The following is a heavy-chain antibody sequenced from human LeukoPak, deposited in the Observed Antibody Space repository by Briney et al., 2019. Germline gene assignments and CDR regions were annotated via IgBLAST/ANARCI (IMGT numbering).Heavy chain of an antibody. CDR2: INKDGSEI. J-gene: IGHJ4*02. Sequence: GGSLRLSCAASGFTFSSYAMHWVRQAPGKGLEWVANINKDGSEIYYGDSVKGRFTISRDNAKNSLYLQMNSLRAEDTAVYYCARPYYFSSGSLAYWGQGTLVTVSS. D-gene: IGHD3-10*01. V-gene: IGHV3-7*01. CDR3: ARPYYFSSGSLAY. CDR1: GFTFSSYA.